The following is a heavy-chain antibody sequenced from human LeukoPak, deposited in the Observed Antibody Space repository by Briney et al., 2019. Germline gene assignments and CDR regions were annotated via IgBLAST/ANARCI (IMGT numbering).Heavy chain of an antibody. Sequence: GASVKVSCKASGYTFTSYGISWVRQAPGQGLEWMGWISAYNGNTNYAQKLQGRVTMTTDTSTSTAYMELRSLRSDDTAVYYCARGSYCSSTSCSRGRFDPWGQGTLVTVSS. V-gene: IGHV1-18*01. CDR2: ISAYNGNT. J-gene: IGHJ5*02. CDR1: GYTFTSYG. CDR3: ARGSYCSSTSCSRGRFDP. D-gene: IGHD2-2*01.